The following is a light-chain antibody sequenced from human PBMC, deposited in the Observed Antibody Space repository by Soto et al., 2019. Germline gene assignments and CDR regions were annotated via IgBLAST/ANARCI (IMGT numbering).Light chain of an antibody. CDR1: SSDVGGYTY. J-gene: IGLJ2*01. CDR2: EVS. CDR3: SSYAGSNTVV. V-gene: IGLV2-8*01. Sequence: QSALTQPPSASGSPGQSVTISCPGTSSDVGGYTYVSWYQQQSGKAPKLMIYEVSKRPSGVPDRFSGSKSGNTASLTVSGLQAEDEAEYYCSSYAGSNTVVFGGGTKLTVL.